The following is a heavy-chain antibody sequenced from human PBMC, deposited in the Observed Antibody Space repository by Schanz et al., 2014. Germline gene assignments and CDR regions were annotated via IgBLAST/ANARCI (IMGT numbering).Heavy chain of an antibody. CDR1: GFTFHTYD. CDR3: ARDLNRCGGDCYSG. CDR2: ISYDGSSK. Sequence: VHLEESGGGVVQPGRSLRLSCAASGFTFHTYDMHWVRQAPGKGLEWGALISYDGSSKNHADSVQGRFTISRDNAKNSLYLQMNSLRAEDTAVYYCARDLNRCGGDCYSGWGQGTLVTVSS. D-gene: IGHD2-21*02. J-gene: IGHJ4*02. V-gene: IGHV3-33*08.